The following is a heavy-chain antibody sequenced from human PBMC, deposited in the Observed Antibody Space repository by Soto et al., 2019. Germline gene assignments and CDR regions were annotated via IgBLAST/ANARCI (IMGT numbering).Heavy chain of an antibody. CDR3: ARQRGQLRGRYFDY. CDR2: IDWDDDK. J-gene: IGHJ4*02. Sequence: ETGPKLRNHTRTLALACTFCGFSLRSRGMRVSWIRQPPGKALEWLARIDWDDDKFYRTSLKTRLTISKDTSKNQVVLTMTNMDPADTATYYCARQRGQLRGRYFDYWGQGAPVTVSS. V-gene: IGHV2-70*04. CDR1: GFSLRSRGMR. D-gene: IGHD4-17*01.